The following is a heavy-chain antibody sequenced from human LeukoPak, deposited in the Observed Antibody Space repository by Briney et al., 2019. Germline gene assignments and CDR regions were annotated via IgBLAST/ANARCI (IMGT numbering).Heavy chain of an antibody. CDR3: TTSPGGAAAGTYV. CDR2: IGSKANNYAT. J-gene: IGHJ4*02. D-gene: IGHD6-13*01. V-gene: IGHV3-73*01. Sequence: GGSLKLSCAASGFTFSGSAMHWVRQASGKRLEWVGRIGSKANNYATTYAASVKGGFTISRDDPENTAFLQINSLKTEDTAVYYCTTSPGGAAAGTYVWGQGTLVTVSS. CDR1: GFTFSGSA.